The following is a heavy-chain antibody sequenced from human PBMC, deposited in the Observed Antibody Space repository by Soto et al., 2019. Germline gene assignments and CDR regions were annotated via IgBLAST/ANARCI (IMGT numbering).Heavy chain of an antibody. Sequence: QVQLQESGPGLVKPSQSLSLTCSVSGGSISSGDYYWSWIRQPPGKGLEWIGYIYYSGSTYYNPSLKSRVTISVDTSKNQFSLKLSSVTAADTAVYYCARVEWGGGDYVLDYWGQGTLVTVSS. CDR3: ARVEWGGGDYVLDY. D-gene: IGHD4-17*01. V-gene: IGHV4-30-4*01. J-gene: IGHJ4*02. CDR1: GGSISSGDYY. CDR2: IYYSGST.